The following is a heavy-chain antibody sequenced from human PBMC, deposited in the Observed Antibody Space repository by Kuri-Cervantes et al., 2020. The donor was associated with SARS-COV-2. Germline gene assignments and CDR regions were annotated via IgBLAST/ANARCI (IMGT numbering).Heavy chain of an antibody. CDR2: IYSGGST. CDR1: GFSFTSYS. J-gene: IGHJ3*02. V-gene: IGHV3-53*01. D-gene: IGHD3-22*01. Sequence: GESLKISCAASGFSFTSYSMTWVRQAPGKGLEWVSVIYSGGSTYYADSVKGRFTISRDNSKNTLYLQMNSLRAGDTAVYYCAREAYNYYYDSSGYLLGGAFDIWGQGTMVTVSS. CDR3: AREAYNYYYDSSGYLLGGAFDI.